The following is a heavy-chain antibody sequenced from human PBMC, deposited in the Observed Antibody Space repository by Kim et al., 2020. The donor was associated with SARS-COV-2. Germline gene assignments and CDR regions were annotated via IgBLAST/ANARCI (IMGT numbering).Heavy chain of an antibody. D-gene: IGHD1-7*01. Sequence: PTLKSRVTISVDTSKNQFSLKLSSVTAADTAVYYCARHGITGTTRSWFDPWGQGTLVTVSS. J-gene: IGHJ5*02. V-gene: IGHV4-39*01. CDR3: ARHGITGTTRSWFDP.